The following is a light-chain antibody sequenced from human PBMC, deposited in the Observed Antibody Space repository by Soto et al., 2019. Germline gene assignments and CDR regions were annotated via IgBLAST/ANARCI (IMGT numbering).Light chain of an antibody. J-gene: IGKJ1*01. V-gene: IGKV1-5*01. Sequence: DMQIAHSPSTLYASVGDRVTFTFRASQSISSWLAWYQQKPGKAPKLLIYDASSLESGVPSRFSGSGSGTEFTLTISSLQPDDFATYYCQQYNSYRTFGQGTKVDIK. CDR1: QSISSW. CDR3: QQYNSYRT. CDR2: DAS.